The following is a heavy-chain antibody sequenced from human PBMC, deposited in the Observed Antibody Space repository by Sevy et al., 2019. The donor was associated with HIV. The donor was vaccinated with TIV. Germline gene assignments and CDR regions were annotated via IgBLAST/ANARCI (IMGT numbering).Heavy chain of an antibody. V-gene: IGHV5-10-1*01. CDR1: GYSFTSYW. CDR3: ARREDVAVFRDPTYYYGMDV. CDR2: IDPSDSYT. J-gene: IGHJ6*02. Sequence: GESLKISCKGSGYSFTSYWISWVRQMPGKGLEWMGRIDPSDSYTNYSPSFQGHVTISADKSISTAYLQWSSLKASDTAMYYCARREDVAVFRDPTYYYGMDVWGQGTTVTVSS. D-gene: IGHD3-10*01.